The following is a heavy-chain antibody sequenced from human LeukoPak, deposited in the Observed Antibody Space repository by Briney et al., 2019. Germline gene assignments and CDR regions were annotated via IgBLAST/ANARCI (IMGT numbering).Heavy chain of an antibody. CDR1: GGSIGGDH. V-gene: IGHV4-59*08. CDR2: ISYSGST. CDR3: ARSSQGWFGELFFDY. J-gene: IGHJ4*02. Sequence: SETLSLTCTISGGSIGGDHWSWIRQAPGKRLEWIGYISYSGSTNYNPSLKSRVTISVDTSKNQFSLKLSSVTAADTAVYYCARSSQGWFGELFFDYWGQGTLVTVSS. D-gene: IGHD3-10*01.